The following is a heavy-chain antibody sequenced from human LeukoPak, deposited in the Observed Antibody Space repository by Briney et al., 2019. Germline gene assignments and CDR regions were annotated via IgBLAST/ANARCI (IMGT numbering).Heavy chain of an antibody. CDR2: IYTSGST. J-gene: IGHJ6*03. CDR3: ARDRSSSSWYYYYYMDV. D-gene: IGHD6-13*01. V-gene: IGHV4-61*02. Sequence: NPPQTLSLTCTVSGGSISSGSYYWSWIRQPAGKGLEWIGRIYTSGSTNYNPSLKSRVTISVDTSKNQFSLKLSSVTAADTAVYYCARDRSSSSWYYYYYMDVWGKGTTVTVSS. CDR1: GGSISSGSYY.